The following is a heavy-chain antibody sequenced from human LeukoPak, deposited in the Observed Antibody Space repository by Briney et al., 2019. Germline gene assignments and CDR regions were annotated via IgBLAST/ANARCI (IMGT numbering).Heavy chain of an antibody. CDR2: ISANGDTT. V-gene: IGHV3-64*04. Sequence: GGSLRLSCSASGFSFSSYAMHWICQAPGKGLEYVSAISANGDTTYYADSVKGRFTISRDSSKNTLHLQMNSLRAEDTAVYYCAKVWARDRYSYGYTVGYYFDYWGQGTLVTVSS. J-gene: IGHJ4*02. D-gene: IGHD5-18*01. CDR3: AKVWARDRYSYGYTVGYYFDY. CDR1: GFSFSSYA.